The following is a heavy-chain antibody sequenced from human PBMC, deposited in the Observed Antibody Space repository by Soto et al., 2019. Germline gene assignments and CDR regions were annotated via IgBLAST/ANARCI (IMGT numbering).Heavy chain of an antibody. V-gene: IGHV1-8*02. Sequence: GSSVKVSCNASGYPFTSYEINWVRQAAGQGPEWMGSVTPSNGDTAFAQKYQGRVTMTRNTSISTVYMELSSLRSDDTAVYYCARVGDGYNKAGLGYSQHWG. J-gene: IGHJ1*01. CDR1: GYPFTSYE. D-gene: IGHD5-12*01. CDR3: ARVGDGYNKAGLGYSQH. CDR2: VTPSNGDT.